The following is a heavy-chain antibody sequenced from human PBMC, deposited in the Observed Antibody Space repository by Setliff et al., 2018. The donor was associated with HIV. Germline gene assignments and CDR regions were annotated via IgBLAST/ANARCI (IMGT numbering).Heavy chain of an antibody. J-gene: IGHJ5*02. D-gene: IGHD3-10*01. CDR1: GFNYNNFA. V-gene: IGHV3-48*01. CDR3: VYGSGTQGVWFDP. Sequence: GESLKISCEVSGFNYNNFAMNWVRQAPGKGLEWVSYISSSSSTIYYADSVKGRFTISRDNAKNSLYLQMNSLRAEDTAVYYCVYGSGTQGVWFDPWGQGTLVTVSS. CDR2: ISSSSSTI.